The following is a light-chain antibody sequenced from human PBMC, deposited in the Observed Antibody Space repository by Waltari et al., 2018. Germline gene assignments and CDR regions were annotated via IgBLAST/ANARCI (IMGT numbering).Light chain of an antibody. V-gene: IGKV1-12*01. CDR2: ASA. J-gene: IGKJ3*01. CDR3: QQANSFPFT. CDR1: QGISSW. Sequence: DIQMTQSPSSVSASVGDRVTITCRASQGISSWLAWYQTKPGKATKLLIYASASLQSGVPSRFSGSGAGTDFTLTISSLQPEDFATYYCQQANSFPFTFGPGTKVDIK.